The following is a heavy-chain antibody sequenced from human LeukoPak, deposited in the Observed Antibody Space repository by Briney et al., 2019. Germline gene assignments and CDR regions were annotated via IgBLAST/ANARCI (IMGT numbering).Heavy chain of an antibody. CDR3: ARDLAPEILLYSGSYTAFDY. CDR1: GYTLPSSR. J-gene: IGHJ4*02. D-gene: IGHD1-26*01. CDR2: ISAYNGNT. Sequence: VSPKASGYTLPSSRISSVRRAPRQGLAWLGWISAYNGNTNYAQKLQGRGTMTTDTSTSTAYMELRSLRSDDTAVYYCARDLAPEILLYSGSYTAFDYWGQGTLATASS. V-gene: IGHV1-18*01.